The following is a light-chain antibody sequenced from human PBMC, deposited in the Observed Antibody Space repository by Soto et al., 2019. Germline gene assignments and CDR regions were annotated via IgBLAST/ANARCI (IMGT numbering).Light chain of an antibody. Sequence: FVVTQSPDTLSLSPGETATLSCRASQSVSSSVAWYQHKPGQSPRLVVYSGYKRSPGIPARFSGSGSGTDFTLTISSLESDDFAVYYCQQYNNWPPGTFGQGTKVEIK. CDR3: QQYNNWPPGT. J-gene: IGKJ1*01. V-gene: IGKV3-15*01. CDR2: SGY. CDR1: QSVSSS.